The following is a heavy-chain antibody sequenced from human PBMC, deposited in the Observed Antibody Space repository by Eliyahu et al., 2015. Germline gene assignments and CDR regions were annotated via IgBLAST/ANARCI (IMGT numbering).Heavy chain of an antibody. J-gene: IGHJ4*02. V-gene: IGHV3-30-3*01. CDR1: GXPFNNXX. CDR2: ISYDGGNK. CDR3: ARDLVLSTGKSLPFDY. D-gene: IGHD1-1*01. Sequence: QVQLVESGGGVVQPGRSLRLSCAASGXPFNNXXLPWGRQAPGKGLDXVAFISYDGGNKYYADSVKGRFTISRDNSMHTLYLQMNSLRAEDTAVYYCARDLVLSTGKSLPFDYWGQGTLVTVSA.